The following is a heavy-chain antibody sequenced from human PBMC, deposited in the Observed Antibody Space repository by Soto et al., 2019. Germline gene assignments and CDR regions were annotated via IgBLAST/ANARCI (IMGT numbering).Heavy chain of an antibody. CDR3: ARDFKYDFWSGYPESDYYYGMDV. CDR2: IIPIFGTA. CDR1: GGTFSSYA. Sequence: ASVKVSCKASGGTFSSYAISWVRQAPGQGLEWMGGIIPIFGTANYAQKFQGRVTITADESTSTAYMELSSLRSEDTAVYYCARDFKYDFWSGYPESDYYYGMDVWGQGTTVTVS. V-gene: IGHV1-69*13. D-gene: IGHD3-3*01. J-gene: IGHJ6*02.